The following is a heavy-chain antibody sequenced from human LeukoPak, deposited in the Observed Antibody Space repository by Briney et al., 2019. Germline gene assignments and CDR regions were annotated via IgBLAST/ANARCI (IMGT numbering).Heavy chain of an antibody. V-gene: IGHV4-39*01. J-gene: IGHJ5*02. CDR2: IYYSGST. CDR1: GGSISSSSYY. Sequence: SETLSLTCTVSGGSISSSSYYWGWIRQPPGKGLEWIGSIYYSGSTYYNPSLKSRVTISVDTSKNQFSLKLSSVAAADTAVYCCAIHGNVGSWYAWFDPWGQGTLVTVSS. D-gene: IGHD6-13*01. CDR3: AIHGNVGSWYAWFDP.